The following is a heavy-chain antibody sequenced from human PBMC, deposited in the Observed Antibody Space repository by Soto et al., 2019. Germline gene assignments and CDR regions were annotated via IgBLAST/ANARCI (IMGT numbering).Heavy chain of an antibody. J-gene: IGHJ4*02. V-gene: IGHV3-23*01. D-gene: IGHD2-15*01. CDR2: ISGSGDST. Sequence: GGSLRLSCAASGFTFSSYAMSWVRQAPGKGLEWVSTISGSGDSTYYADSVRGRFTISRDNSKNTLYLQMNSLRAEDTAVYYCAIETLGYCSSGSCRIDEWGQGSLVTVYS. CDR3: AIETLGYCSSGSCRIDE. CDR1: GFTFSSYA.